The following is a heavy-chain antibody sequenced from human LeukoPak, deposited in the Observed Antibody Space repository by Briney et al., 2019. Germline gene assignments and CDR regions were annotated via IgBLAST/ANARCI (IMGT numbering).Heavy chain of an antibody. D-gene: IGHD2-15*01. CDR1: GYTFTGYY. Sequence: ASVKVSCKASGYTFTGYYMHWVRQAPGQGLEWMGWINPNSGGTNYAQKFQGRVTMTRDTSISTAYMELSRLRSDDTAVYYCARPTPGYGAFDIWGQGTMVTVSS. CDR3: ARPTPGYGAFDI. J-gene: IGHJ3*02. V-gene: IGHV1-2*02. CDR2: INPNSGGT.